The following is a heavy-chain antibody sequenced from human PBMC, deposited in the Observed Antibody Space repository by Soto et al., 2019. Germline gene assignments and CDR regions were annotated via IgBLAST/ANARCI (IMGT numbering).Heavy chain of an antibody. CDR2: IYHSGST. CDR3: ARSYYETLSSAHWFDP. Sequence: NPSETLSLTCTVSGGSISSDNYYWSWIRQPPGKGLEWIGYIYHSGSTDYTPSLKSRVTISVDTSKNQFSLKLSSVTAADTAVYYCARSYYETLSSAHWFDPWGQGILVTVSS. D-gene: IGHD3-9*01. CDR1: GGSISSDNYY. V-gene: IGHV4-30-4*01. J-gene: IGHJ5*02.